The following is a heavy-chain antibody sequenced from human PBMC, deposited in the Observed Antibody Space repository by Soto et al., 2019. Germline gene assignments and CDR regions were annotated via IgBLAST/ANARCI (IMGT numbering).Heavy chain of an antibody. V-gene: IGHV3-33*01. CDR1: GFTFSSYG. CDR3: GRVLGVRFLLWLRSEGMGV. Sequence: ESGGGVVHPGRSMRLSCAASGFTFSSYGMHWVRQAPGKGLEWVAVIWYDGSNKYYADSVKGRFTISRDNSKNTQYLQMNRGTAEDPAVYCCGRVLGVRFLLWLRSEGMGVWGQGTTVTVSS. CDR2: IWYDGSNK. J-gene: IGHJ6*02. D-gene: IGHD3-3*01.